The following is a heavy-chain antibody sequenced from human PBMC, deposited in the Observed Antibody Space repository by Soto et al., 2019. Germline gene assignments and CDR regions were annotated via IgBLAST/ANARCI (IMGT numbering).Heavy chain of an antibody. CDR3: AREGGASNQLLRGDDYYYGMNV. D-gene: IGHD2-2*01. CDR1: GYTFTSCG. J-gene: IGHJ6*04. CDR2: IRAYNGNT. V-gene: IGHV1-18*04. Sequence: GASMKVSCKAAGYTFTSCGISWVRQAPGQGIEWMGWIRAYNGNTNYAQKLQGRVTMTTDTSTSTAYMELRSLRSDDTAVYYSAREGGASNQLLRGDDYYYGMNVSG.